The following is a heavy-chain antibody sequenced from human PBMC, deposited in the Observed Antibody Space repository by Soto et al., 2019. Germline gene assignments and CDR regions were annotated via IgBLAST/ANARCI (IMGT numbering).Heavy chain of an antibody. V-gene: IGHV1-18*01. J-gene: IGHJ6*02. D-gene: IGHD3-10*02. Sequence: QVPLVQSGAEVKKPGASVTVSCKNSGYTFSNYGINWVRQAPGQGLEWMGWISGYNGNTNYAQTVQGIVTITTYTYTGTVYVELRSRKSDDTAIYYCSRIIMFGCWFEPNYYHGMDVWGQGTTVTVSS. CDR1: GYTFSNYG. CDR2: ISGYNGNT. CDR3: SRIIMFGCWFEPNYYHGMDV.